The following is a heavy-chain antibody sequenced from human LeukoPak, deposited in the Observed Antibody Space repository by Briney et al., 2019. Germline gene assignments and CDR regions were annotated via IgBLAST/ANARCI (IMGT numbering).Heavy chain of an antibody. CDR3: ARGSITVVPAFDI. CDR2: IYYSGST. CDR1: GGSISTYY. V-gene: IGHV4-59*12. J-gene: IGHJ3*02. Sequence: PSETLSLTCTVSGGSISTYYWSWIRQPPRKGLEWIACIYYSGSTVYNPSLRSRGTISVDTSKNQFSLKLTSVTAADTAVYYCARGSITVVPAFDIWGQGTMVTVSS. D-gene: IGHD4-23*01.